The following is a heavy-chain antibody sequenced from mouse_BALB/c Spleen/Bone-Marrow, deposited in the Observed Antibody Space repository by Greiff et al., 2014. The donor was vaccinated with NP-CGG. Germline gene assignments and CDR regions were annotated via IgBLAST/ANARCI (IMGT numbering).Heavy chain of an antibody. J-gene: IGHJ2*01. CDR1: GYAFSSYW. CDR2: IYPGDGDT. D-gene: IGHD4-1*01. CDR3: ARVRNWADY. V-gene: IGHV1-80*01. Sequence: QVQLKQSGAELVRPGSSVKISCKASGYAFSSYWMNWVKQRPGQGLEWIGQIYPGDGDTNYNGKFKGKATLTADKSSSTAYMQLSSLTSEDSAVYFCARVRNWADYWGQGTTLTVFS.